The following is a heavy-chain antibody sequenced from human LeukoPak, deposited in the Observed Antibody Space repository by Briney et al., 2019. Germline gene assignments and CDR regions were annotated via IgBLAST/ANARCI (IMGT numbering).Heavy chain of an antibody. Sequence: PSETLSLTCTVSGYSISSGYYWGWIRQPPGKGLEWIGSIYHSGSTYYNPSLKSRVTISVDTSKNQFSLKLSSVTAADTAVYYCARRVSSEAWFDPWGRGILVTVSS. CDR3: ARRVSSEAWFDP. J-gene: IGHJ5*02. D-gene: IGHD2-8*01. CDR1: GYSISSGYY. V-gene: IGHV4-38-2*02. CDR2: IYHSGST.